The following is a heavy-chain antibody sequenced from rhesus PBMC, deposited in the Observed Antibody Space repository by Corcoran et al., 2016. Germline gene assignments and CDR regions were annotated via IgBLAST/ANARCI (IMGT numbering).Heavy chain of an antibody. V-gene: IGHV1S2*01. CDR1: GYTFTDYY. CDR3: ASSDWGDYADWYFDL. Sequence: QVQLVQSGAEVKKPGSSVKVSCKASGYTFTDYYMHWVRQAPRPGLEWMGWINPYTGNTKYAQKVQGRVTMTRDTSTSTAYMERSSLRSEDTAVYYCASSDWGDYADWYFDLWGPGTPITISS. D-gene: IGHD3-34*01. CDR2: INPYTGNT. J-gene: IGHJ2*01.